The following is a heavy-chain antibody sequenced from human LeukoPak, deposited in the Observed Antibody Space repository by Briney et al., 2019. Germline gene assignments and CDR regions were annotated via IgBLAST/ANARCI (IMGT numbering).Heavy chain of an antibody. V-gene: IGHV3-49*03. Sequence: GGSLRLSCTASGFTFGDYAMSWLRQAPGKGPEWVGFIRSKAYGGTTEYAASVKGRFTISRDDSESIAYLQMSSLKTEDTALYFCTRAGFYDSSLPYFDYWGQGTLVTVSS. D-gene: IGHD3-22*01. CDR2: IRSKAYGGTT. J-gene: IGHJ4*02. CDR3: TRAGFYDSSLPYFDY. CDR1: GFTFGDYA.